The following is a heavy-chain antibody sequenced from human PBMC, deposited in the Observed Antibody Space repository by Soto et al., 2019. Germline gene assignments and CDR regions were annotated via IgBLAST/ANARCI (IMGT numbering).Heavy chain of an antibody. Sequence: LSLTCAVYGGSFSGYYWSWIRQPPGKGLEWIGEINHSGSTNYNPSLKSRVTISVDTSKNQFSLKLSSVTAADTAVYYCATSYDSSGYLDYWGQGTLGTVSS. CDR1: GGSFSGYY. D-gene: IGHD3-22*01. V-gene: IGHV4-34*01. CDR2: INHSGST. CDR3: ATSYDSSGYLDY. J-gene: IGHJ4*02.